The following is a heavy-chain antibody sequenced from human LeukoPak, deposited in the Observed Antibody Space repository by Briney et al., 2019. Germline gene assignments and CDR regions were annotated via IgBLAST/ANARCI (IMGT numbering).Heavy chain of an antibody. V-gene: IGHV3-7*01. Sequence: GGSVRLSCAASGFTFSSYWMSWVRQAPGKGLEWVANIKQDGSEEYYVDSVKGRFTISRDNAKNSLYLQMNSMRAEDTAVYYCASARTFDYWGQGTLVTVSS. CDR2: IKQDGSEE. J-gene: IGHJ4*02. CDR3: ASARTFDY. CDR1: GFTFSSYW.